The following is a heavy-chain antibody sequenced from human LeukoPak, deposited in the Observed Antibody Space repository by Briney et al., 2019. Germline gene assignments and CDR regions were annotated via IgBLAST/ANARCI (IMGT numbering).Heavy chain of an antibody. CDR1: RFIFSNFA. J-gene: IGHJ4*02. CDR2: ITGSGGST. D-gene: IGHD3-22*01. V-gene: IGHV3-23*01. CDR3: AKDPNYYDSSGYYG. Sequence: GSLRLSCAASRFIFSNFAMSWVRQAPGKGLEWVSTITGSGGSTYYADSVKGRFTISRDNYKNTSSLQMNSLRAEDTAVYYCAKDPNYYDSSGYYGWGQGTLVTVSS.